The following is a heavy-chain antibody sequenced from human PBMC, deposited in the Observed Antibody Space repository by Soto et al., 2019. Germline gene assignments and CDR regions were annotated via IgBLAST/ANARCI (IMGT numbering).Heavy chain of an antibody. CDR3: AKDLTNSGYYYFYY. CDR2: ISGSGDNT. CDR1: GFTFSNYV. V-gene: IGHV3-23*01. Sequence: GGSLRLSCAASGFTFSNYVMSWVRQAPGKGLEWVSSISGSGDNTYYADSVKGRFTISRDNSKNTLFLQMNSLRAEDTAVYYCAKDLTNSGYYYFYYWGQGTLVTVSS. J-gene: IGHJ4*02. D-gene: IGHD5-12*01.